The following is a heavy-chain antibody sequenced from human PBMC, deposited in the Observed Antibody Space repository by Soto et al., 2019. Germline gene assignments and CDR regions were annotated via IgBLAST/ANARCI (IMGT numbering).Heavy chain of an antibody. J-gene: IGHJ5*02. Sequence: PSETLSLTCVVSGGSISRGNYFWGWIRQPPGKGLEWVGSLSYSGSTYYNPALKSRVTISVDTSTNQFSLKLNSVTAADTAFYYCARKSCTTSSCYDPFDNWGQGTLVTVSS. D-gene: IGHD2-8*01. CDR1: GGSISRGNYF. V-gene: IGHV4-39*01. CDR2: LSYSGST. CDR3: ARKSCTTSSCYDPFDN.